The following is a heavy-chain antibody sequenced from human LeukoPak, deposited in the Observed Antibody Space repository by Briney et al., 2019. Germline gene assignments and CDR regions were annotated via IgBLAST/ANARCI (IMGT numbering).Heavy chain of an antibody. D-gene: IGHD2-2*01. J-gene: IGHJ4*02. V-gene: IGHV1-18*01. CDR2: ISAYNGNT. CDR1: GYTFTSYG. CDR3: ARDQVGGGIVVVPAAEFDY. Sequence: ASVKVSCKASGYTFTSYGISWVRQAPGQGLEWMGWISAYNGNTNYAQKIQGRVTMTTDTSTSTAYMELRSLRSDDTAVYYCARDQVGGGIVVVPAAEFDYWGQGTLVTVSS.